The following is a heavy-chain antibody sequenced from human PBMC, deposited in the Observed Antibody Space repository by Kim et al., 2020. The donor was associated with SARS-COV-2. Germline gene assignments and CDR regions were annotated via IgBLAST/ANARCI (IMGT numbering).Heavy chain of an antibody. CDR3: ANPSTVTPL. D-gene: IGHD4-17*01. Sequence: GGSLRLSCAASGFTFSSYGMHWVRQAPGKGLEWVAVISYDGSNKYYADSVKGRFTISRDNSKNTLYLQMNSLRAEDTAVYYCANPSTVTPLWGQGTLVTVSS. J-gene: IGHJ4*02. CDR1: GFTFSSYG. V-gene: IGHV3-30*18. CDR2: ISYDGSNK.